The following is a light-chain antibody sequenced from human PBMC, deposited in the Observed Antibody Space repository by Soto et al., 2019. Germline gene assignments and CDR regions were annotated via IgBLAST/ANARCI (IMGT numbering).Light chain of an antibody. V-gene: IGLV3-9*01. Sequence: SYELTQPLSVSVALGQTANITCGGNNIGVKNVQWYQQRPGQAPVMVIYRDDNRPSGIPERFSVSNSGNTATLTISRAQAGDEADYHGQVWESNTGVFGGGTQRTGL. J-gene: IGLJ3*02. CDR1: NIGVKN. CDR2: RDD. CDR3: QVWESNTGV.